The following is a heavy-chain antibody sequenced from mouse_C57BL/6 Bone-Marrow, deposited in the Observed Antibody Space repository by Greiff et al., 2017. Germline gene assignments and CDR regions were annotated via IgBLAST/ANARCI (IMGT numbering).Heavy chain of an antibody. CDR3: ASRYYGSSYAWFAY. CDR1: GFTFSSYG. V-gene: IGHV5-6*02. J-gene: IGHJ3*01. Sequence: DVKLQESGGDLVKPGGSLKLSCAASGFTFSSYGMSWVRQTPDKRLEWVATISSGGSYTYYPDSVKGRFTISRDNAKNTLYLQMSSLKSEDTAMYYCASRYYGSSYAWFAYWGQGTLVTVSA. CDR2: ISSGGSYT. D-gene: IGHD1-1*01.